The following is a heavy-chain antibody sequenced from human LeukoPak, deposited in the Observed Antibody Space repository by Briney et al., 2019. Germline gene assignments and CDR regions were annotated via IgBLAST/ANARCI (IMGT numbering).Heavy chain of an antibody. V-gene: IGHV4-31*11. J-gene: IGHJ4*02. CDR1: GGSISSGGYY. D-gene: IGHD4/OR15-4a*01. Sequence: PSETLSLTCAVSGGSISSGGYYWSWIRQHPGKGLEWIGYIYYSGSTYYNPSLKSRVTISVDTSKNQFSLKLSSVTAADTAVYYCARDKVTMSLDYWGQGTLVTVSS. CDR2: IYYSGST. CDR3: ARDKVTMSLDY.